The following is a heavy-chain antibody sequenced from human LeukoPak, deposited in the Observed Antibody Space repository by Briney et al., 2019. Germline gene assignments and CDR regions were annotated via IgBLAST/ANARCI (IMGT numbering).Heavy chain of an antibody. Sequence: PSETLSLTCAVYGGSFSGYYWSWIRQPPGKGLEWIGEINHSGSTNYNPSLKSRVTISVDTSKNQFSLKLSSVTAADTAVYYRARDYYDSSGYYQPLGYWGQGTLVTVSS. J-gene: IGHJ4*02. D-gene: IGHD3-22*01. CDR3: ARDYYDSSGYYQPLGY. V-gene: IGHV4-34*01. CDR2: INHSGST. CDR1: GGSFSGYY.